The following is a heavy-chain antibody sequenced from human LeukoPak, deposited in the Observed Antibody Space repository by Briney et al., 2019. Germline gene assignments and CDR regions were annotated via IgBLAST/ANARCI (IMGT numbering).Heavy chain of an antibody. CDR1: GGSFSGYY. J-gene: IGHJ5*02. Sequence: PSETLSLTCAVYGGSFSGYYWSWIRQPPGKGLEWIGEINHSGSTNYNPSLKSRVTISVDTSKNQFSLKLSSVTAADTAVYYCARGLYYDSSGYYLNWFDPWGQGTLVTVSS. CDR3: ARGLYYDSSGYYLNWFDP. V-gene: IGHV4-34*01. CDR2: INHSGST. D-gene: IGHD3-22*01.